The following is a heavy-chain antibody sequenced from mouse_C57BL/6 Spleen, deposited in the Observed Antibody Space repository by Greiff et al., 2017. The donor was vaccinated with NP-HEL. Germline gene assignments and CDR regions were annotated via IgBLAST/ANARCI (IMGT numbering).Heavy chain of an antibody. CDR2: ISDGGSYT. CDR3: AREGYYSNLFAY. V-gene: IGHV5-4*01. J-gene: IGHJ3*01. CDR1: GFTFSSYA. D-gene: IGHD2-5*01. Sequence: VQLQQSGGGLVKPGGSLKLSCAASGFTFSSYAMSWVRQTPEKRLEWVATISDGGSYTYYPDNVKGRFTISRDNAKNNLYLQMSHLKSEDTAMYYCAREGYYSNLFAYWGQGTLVTVSA.